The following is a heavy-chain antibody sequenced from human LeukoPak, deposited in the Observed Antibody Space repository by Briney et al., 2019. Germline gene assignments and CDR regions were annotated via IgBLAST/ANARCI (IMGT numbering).Heavy chain of an antibody. V-gene: IGHV3-74*03. J-gene: IGHJ4*02. CDR3: ARDYAGSPDY. D-gene: IGHD3-10*01. CDR2: INGDGSTT. Sequence: GGSLRLSCTASGFTFSTYWINWVRQSPGKGLVWVALINGDGSTTTHADSVKGRFTISRDNTKNTAYLQMNSLRDEDTAVYFCARDYAGSPDYWGQGTLVTVSA. CDR1: GFTFSTYW.